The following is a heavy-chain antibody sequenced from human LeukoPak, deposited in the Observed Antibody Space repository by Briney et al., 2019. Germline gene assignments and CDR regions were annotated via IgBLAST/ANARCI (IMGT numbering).Heavy chain of an antibody. CDR1: GGTFSSYA. D-gene: IGHD4-17*01. V-gene: IGHV1-69*01. J-gene: IGHJ5*02. CDR2: IIPIFGTA. CDR3: AIGSDYGDEGVWFDP. Sequence: ASVKVSCKASGGTFSSYAISWVRQAPGQGLEWVGGIIPIFGTANYAQKFQGRVTITADESTSTAYMELSSLRSEDTAVYYCAIGSDYGDEGVWFDPWGQGTLVTVSS.